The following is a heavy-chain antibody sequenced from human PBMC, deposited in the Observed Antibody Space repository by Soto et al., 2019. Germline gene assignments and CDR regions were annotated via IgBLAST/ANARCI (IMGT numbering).Heavy chain of an antibody. J-gene: IGHJ4*02. D-gene: IGHD3-10*01. V-gene: IGHV4-39*01. CDR1: GGSISSSSYY. Sequence: LSLTCTVSGGSISSSSYYWGWIRQPPGKGLEWIGSIYYSGSTYYNPSLKSRVTISVDTSKNQFSLKLSSVTAADTAVYYCARSRGSGSYYNVMSPVDYWGQGTLVTVSS. CDR2: IYYSGST. CDR3: ARSRGSGSYYNVMSPVDY.